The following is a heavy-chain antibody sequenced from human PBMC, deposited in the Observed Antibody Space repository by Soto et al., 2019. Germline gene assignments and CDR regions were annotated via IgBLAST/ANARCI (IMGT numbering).Heavy chain of an antibody. CDR3: ARDGRATDRWFDP. V-gene: IGHV4-31*03. CDR1: GGSISSGGYY. J-gene: IGHJ5*02. Sequence: PSETLSLTCTVSGGSISSGGYYWSWIRQHPGKGLEWIGYIYYSGSTCYNPSLKSRVTISVDTSKNQFSLKLSSVTAADTAVYYCARDGRATDRWFDPWGQGTLVTVSS. CDR2: IYYSGST. D-gene: IGHD5-12*01.